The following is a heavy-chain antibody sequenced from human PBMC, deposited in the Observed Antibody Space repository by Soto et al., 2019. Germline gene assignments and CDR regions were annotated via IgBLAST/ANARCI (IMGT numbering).Heavy chain of an antibody. Sequence: EAQLLESGGGLVQPGGSLRLSCAASGLSFSSYAMSWVRQAPGKGLEWVSVFSGSGGSTYSADSVKGRFTNSRDKSKNTLYLQMNSLRAEETAVYYCAKVNISGWYGDAFDIWGQGTMVTVSS. J-gene: IGHJ3*02. V-gene: IGHV3-23*01. CDR2: FSGSGGST. D-gene: IGHD6-19*01. CDR1: GLSFSSYA. CDR3: AKVNISGWYGDAFDI.